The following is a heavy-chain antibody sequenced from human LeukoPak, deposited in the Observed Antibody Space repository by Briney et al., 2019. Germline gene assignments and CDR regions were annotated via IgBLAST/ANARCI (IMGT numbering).Heavy chain of an antibody. CDR2: ISAYNGNT. D-gene: IGHD1-7*01. Sequence: ASVKVSCKASGYTFTSYGISWVRQAPGQGLEWMGWISAYNGNTNYAQKLQGRVTMTTDTSTSTAYMELSRLRSDDTAVYYCARGANWNYVVGINYFDYWGQGTLVTVSS. CDR1: GYTFTSYG. V-gene: IGHV1-18*01. J-gene: IGHJ4*02. CDR3: ARGANWNYVVGINYFDY.